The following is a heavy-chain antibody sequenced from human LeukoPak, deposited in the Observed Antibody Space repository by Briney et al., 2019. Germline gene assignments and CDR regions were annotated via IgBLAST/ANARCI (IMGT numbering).Heavy chain of an antibody. J-gene: IGHJ5*02. CDR3: ARERSMVRGISWFDP. CDR1: GDSISGSSFY. Sequence: SETLSLTCTVSGDSISGSSFYWGWIRQPPGKGLAWIGSIYNSGSTYYNPSLKSRVTISVDTSKNQFSLKLGSVTAADTAVYFCARERSMVRGISWFDPWGQGTLVTVSS. V-gene: IGHV4-39*07. D-gene: IGHD3-10*01. CDR2: IYNSGST.